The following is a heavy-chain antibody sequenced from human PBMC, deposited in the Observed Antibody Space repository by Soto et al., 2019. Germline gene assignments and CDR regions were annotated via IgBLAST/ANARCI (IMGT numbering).Heavy chain of an antibody. CDR2: SYYSGST. CDR3: ARQYGSAFDF. J-gene: IGHJ3*01. V-gene: IGHV4-59*01. Sequence: VQLQESGPGLGEPTETLSRTCTVPGVSISSYYWSWIRQPPGKGLEWIGYSYYSGSTNYNPSLKSRVTISVDTSKNQFSLKPTSVTAADTAVYYCARQYGSAFDFWGQGTMGTVSS. CDR1: GVSISSYY. D-gene: IGHD3-10*01.